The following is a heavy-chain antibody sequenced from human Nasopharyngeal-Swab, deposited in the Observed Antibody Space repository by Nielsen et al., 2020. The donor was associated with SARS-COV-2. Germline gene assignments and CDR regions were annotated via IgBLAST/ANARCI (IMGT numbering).Heavy chain of an antibody. J-gene: IGHJ4*02. CDR1: GYSFATYW. Sequence: GESLKIYCKASGYSFATYWITWVRQMSGKGLEWMGRIDPSDSYSMYSPSLQGHVTFSADKSTSTAFLEWSSLKASDTAMYYCVGHSSTGTYAFANWGQGTLVTVSS. D-gene: IGHD1-1*01. CDR3: VGHSSTGTYAFAN. CDR2: IDPSDSYS. V-gene: IGHV5-10-1*01.